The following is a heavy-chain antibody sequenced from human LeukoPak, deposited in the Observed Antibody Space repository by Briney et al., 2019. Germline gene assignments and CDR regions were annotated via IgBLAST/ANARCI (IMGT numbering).Heavy chain of an antibody. D-gene: IGHD4-23*01. CDR3: ARGTVVTPFDY. Sequence: SSETLSLTCTVSGGSISSGSYYWSWIRQPPGKGLEWIGYIYYSGSTNYNPSLKSRVTISVDTSKNQFSLKLSSVTAADTAVYYCARGTVVTPFDYWGQGTLVTVSS. CDR2: IYYSGST. CDR1: GGSISSGSYY. V-gene: IGHV4-61*01. J-gene: IGHJ4*02.